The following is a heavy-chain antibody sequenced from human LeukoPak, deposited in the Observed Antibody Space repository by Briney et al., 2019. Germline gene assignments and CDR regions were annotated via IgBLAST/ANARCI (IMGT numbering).Heavy chain of an antibody. D-gene: IGHD2-21*02. V-gene: IGHV3-23*01. J-gene: IGHJ5*02. Sequence: GGSLRLSCAASGFTFSSYAMSWVRQAPGKGLEWVSAISGSGGTTYYADSVRGRFTISRDNYKNKLFLQMNSLRAEDTALYYCAKGYCASFTCYSRFDPWGQGTLVTVSS. CDR3: AKGYCASFTCYSRFDP. CDR1: GFTFSSYA. CDR2: ISGSGGTT.